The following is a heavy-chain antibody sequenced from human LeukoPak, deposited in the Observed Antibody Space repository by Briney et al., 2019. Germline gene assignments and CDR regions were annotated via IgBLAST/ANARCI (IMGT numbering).Heavy chain of an antibody. CDR3: AKDISTRWFGLHYGMDV. D-gene: IGHD3-10*01. CDR1: GFTFDDYT. J-gene: IGHJ6*02. CDR2: ISWDGGST. V-gene: IGHV3-43*01. Sequence: GGSLRLSCAASGFTFDDYTMHWVRQAPGKGLEWVSLISWDGGSTYYADSVKGRFTISRDNSKNSLYLQMNSLRTEDTALYYCAKDISTRWFGLHYGMDVWGQGTTVTVSS.